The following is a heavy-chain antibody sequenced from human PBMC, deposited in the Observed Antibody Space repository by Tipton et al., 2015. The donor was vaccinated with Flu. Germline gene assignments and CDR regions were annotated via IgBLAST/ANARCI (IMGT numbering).Heavy chain of an antibody. J-gene: IGHJ4*02. D-gene: IGHD3-10*01. CDR3: ARGSGSGTHVMFDY. CDR1: GGSLSSFY. V-gene: IGHV4-4*07. CDR2: IYSSGST. Sequence: TLSLTCTVSGGSLSSFYWSWIRQPAGKGLEYIGRIYSSGSTNYNPSFKSRVSMSLDASKTQFSLSLNSVTAADTAMYYCARGSGSGTHVMFDYWGPGTLVTVSS.